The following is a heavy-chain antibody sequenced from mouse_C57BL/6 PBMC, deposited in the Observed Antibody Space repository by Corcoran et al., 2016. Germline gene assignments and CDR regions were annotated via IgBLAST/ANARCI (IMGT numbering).Heavy chain of an antibody. V-gene: IGHV1-26*01. J-gene: IGHJ3*01. CDR3: ATTPLAY. D-gene: IGHD1-1*01. CDR1: GYTFTDYY. Sequence: EVPLQQSGPELVKPGASVKISCKASGYTFTDYYMNWVKQSHGKSLEWIGDINPNNGGTSYNQKFKGKATLTVDKSSSTAYMELRSLTSEDSAVYYCATTPLAYWGQGTLVTVSA. CDR2: INPNNGGT.